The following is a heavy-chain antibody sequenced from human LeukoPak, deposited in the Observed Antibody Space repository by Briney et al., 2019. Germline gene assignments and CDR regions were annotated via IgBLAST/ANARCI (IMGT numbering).Heavy chain of an antibody. CDR1: GGSISSYY. Sequence: SETLSLTCTVSGGSISSYYWSWIRQPAGKGLEWIGRIYTSGSTNYNPSLKSRVTMSVDTSKNQFSLKLSSVTAADTAVYYCARVHYGGNAHWFYYWGQGNLVTVSS. J-gene: IGHJ4*02. CDR2: IYTSGST. D-gene: IGHD4-23*01. V-gene: IGHV4-4*07. CDR3: ARVHYGGNAHWFYY.